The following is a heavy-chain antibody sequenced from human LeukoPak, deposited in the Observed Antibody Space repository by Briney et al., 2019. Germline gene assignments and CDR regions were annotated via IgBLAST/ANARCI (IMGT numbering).Heavy chain of an antibody. CDR3: ARDPFSGSSPFDY. V-gene: IGHV1-2*02. Sequence: ASVKVSCKASGYVFTGYYMHWVRQAPGQGLEWMGWINPNSGGTNYAQKFQGRVTMTRDTSISTAYMELSRLRSDDTAVYYCARDPFSGSSPFDYWGQGTLVTVSS. CDR2: INPNSGGT. CDR1: GYVFTGYY. J-gene: IGHJ4*02. D-gene: IGHD3-22*01.